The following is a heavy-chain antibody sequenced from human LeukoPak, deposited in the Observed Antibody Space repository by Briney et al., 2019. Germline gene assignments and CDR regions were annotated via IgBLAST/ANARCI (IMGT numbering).Heavy chain of an antibody. V-gene: IGHV4-59*01. Sequence: SETLSLTCTLSGGSISSYYWSWIRQPPGKRLEWIGYIYYSGSTNSNPSLKSRVTISADTSKNQFSLKLSSVTAADTAVYYCARGNYDSRGYSNAFDIWGQGAMVTVSS. CDR3: ARGNYDSRGYSNAFDI. CDR2: IYYSGST. CDR1: GGSISSYY. D-gene: IGHD3-22*01. J-gene: IGHJ3*02.